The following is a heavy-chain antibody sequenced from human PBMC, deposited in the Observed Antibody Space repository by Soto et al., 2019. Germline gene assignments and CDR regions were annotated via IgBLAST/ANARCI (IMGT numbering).Heavy chain of an antibody. CDR3: ARGDAHSYGSSFDY. V-gene: IGHV3-30*19. CDR2: ISYDGSNK. Sequence: LRLSCAASGFTFSSYGMHWVRQAPGKGLEWVAFISYDGSNKYYADSVTGRFTISRDNFKNTLFLQMNSLRAEDTAVYCCARGDAHSYGSSFDYWGRGTLVTVSS. D-gene: IGHD5-18*01. J-gene: IGHJ4*02. CDR1: GFTFSSYG.